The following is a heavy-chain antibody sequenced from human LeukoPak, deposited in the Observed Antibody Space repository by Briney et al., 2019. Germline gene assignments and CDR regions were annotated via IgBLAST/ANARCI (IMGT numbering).Heavy chain of an antibody. D-gene: IGHD2/OR15-2a*01. J-gene: IGHJ5*02. V-gene: IGHV1-2*02. CDR1: GYTFSDYY. CDR3: ARDRLSTSRYRRLEKWFDP. Sequence: ASVKVSCKASGYTFSDYYIHWVRQAPGQGLEWMGWINTNTGGTNSPQKFQGRVTLTRDTSITTAYMQLSRLRSDDTAVYYCARDRLSTSRYRRLEKWFDPWGQGTLVTVSS. CDR2: INTNTGGT.